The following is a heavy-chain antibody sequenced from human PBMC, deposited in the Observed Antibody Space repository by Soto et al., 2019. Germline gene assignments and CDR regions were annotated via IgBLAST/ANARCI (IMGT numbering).Heavy chain of an antibody. D-gene: IGHD1-1*01. CDR3: AKLGTMGVFDN. CDR2: ITFRGDYT. V-gene: IGHV3-23*01. J-gene: IGHJ4*02. Sequence: EVQLLESGGGLVSPGGSLRLSCAASGFTFSSYAMSWVRQAPGKGLEWLAGITFRGDYTYYADSVKGRFSLSRDNSRNRLDLKMNNLKLEDTALYYSAKLGTMGVFDNWGQGTLLTVPS. CDR1: GFTFSSYA.